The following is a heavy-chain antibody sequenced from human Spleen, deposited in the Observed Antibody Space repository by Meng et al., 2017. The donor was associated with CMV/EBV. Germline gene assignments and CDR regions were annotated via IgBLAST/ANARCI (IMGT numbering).Heavy chain of an antibody. J-gene: IGHJ4*02. V-gene: IGHV3-7*01. Sequence: GESLKISCAASGFTFSTYWMSWVRQAPEKGLEWVANIKEDGSDKYYVDSVKGRFTLSRDNAKNSLYLQMNSLRAEDTAVYYCARDGGYYYDSSGVPLGYFDYWGQGTLVTVSS. CDR3: ARDGGYYYDSSGVPLGYFDY. CDR2: IKEDGSDK. D-gene: IGHD3-22*01. CDR1: GFTFSTYW.